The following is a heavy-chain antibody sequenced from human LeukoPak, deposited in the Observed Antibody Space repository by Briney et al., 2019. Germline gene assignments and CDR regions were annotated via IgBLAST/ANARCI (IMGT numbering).Heavy chain of an antibody. CDR3: AKVVAAMVRPNGRYYYYGMDV. Sequence: PGGSLRLSCAASGFTLSSYAMSWVRQAPGKGLEWVTAISGSGGSTYYADSVKGRFTISRDNSKNTLYLQMNSLRAEDTAVYYCAKVVAAMVRPNGRYYYYGMDVWGQGTTVTVSS. CDR1: GFTLSSYA. D-gene: IGHD5-18*01. V-gene: IGHV3-23*01. CDR2: ISGSGGST. J-gene: IGHJ6*02.